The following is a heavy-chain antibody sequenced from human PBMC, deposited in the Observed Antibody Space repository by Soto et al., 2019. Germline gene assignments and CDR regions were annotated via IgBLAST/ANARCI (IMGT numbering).Heavy chain of an antibody. CDR3: ARQASYWHGGGGWFDP. Sequence: EVQLVESGGGLVQPGGSLRLSCAASGFTFSAYDMHWVRQATGKGLEWVAAIGTQHDTYYPDSVKGRFTISRENAKNSLSLQMNSRGAGDTAVYYCARQASYWHGGGGWFDPWGQGTLVTVSS. CDR1: GFTFSAYD. D-gene: IGHD2-8*02. J-gene: IGHJ5*02. CDR2: IGTQHDT. V-gene: IGHV3-13*01.